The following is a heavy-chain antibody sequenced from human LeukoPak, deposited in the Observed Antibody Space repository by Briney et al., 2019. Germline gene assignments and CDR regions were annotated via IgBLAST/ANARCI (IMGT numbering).Heavy chain of an antibody. CDR3: ARGGCSGGSCYLIHYYYMDV. J-gene: IGHJ6*03. D-gene: IGHD2-15*01. CDR1: GGSISSSSYY. V-gene: IGHV4-39*07. CDR2: IYYSGST. Sequence: PSETLSLTCTVSGGSISSSSYYWGWIRQPPGKGLEWIGSIYYSGSTYYNPSLKSRVTISVDTSKNQFSLKLSSVTAADTAVYYCARGGCSGGSCYLIHYYYMDVWGKGTTVTVSS.